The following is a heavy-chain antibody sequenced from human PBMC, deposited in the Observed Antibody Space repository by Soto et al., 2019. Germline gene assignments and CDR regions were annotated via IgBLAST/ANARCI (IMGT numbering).Heavy chain of an antibody. CDR2: ISYDGSTK. D-gene: IGHD3-10*01. J-gene: IGHJ5*02. CDR3: GREAFGGFYFGP. V-gene: IGHV3-30-3*01. Sequence: QAQLVESGGAVVQPGRSLRISCAASGLTFIMYSMHWVRQAPGKGLEWVALISYDGSTKYYADSVTGRFTVSRDNSKSTLYLKMDSLSPEETGVYHCGREAFGGFYFGPWGQGMLVTVSS. CDR1: GLTFIMYS.